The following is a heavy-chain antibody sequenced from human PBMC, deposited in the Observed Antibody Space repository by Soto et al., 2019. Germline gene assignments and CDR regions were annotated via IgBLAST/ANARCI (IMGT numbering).Heavy chain of an antibody. CDR1: GFSFSSYG. J-gene: IGHJ5*02. V-gene: IGHV3-48*02. D-gene: IGHD3-10*01. CDR2: ISSGGSTI. CDR3: ASTSLLGINWFDH. Sequence: XGSLRLSCAASGFSFSSYGMNWVRQAPGKGLEWVSYISSGGSTIFYADSVEGRFTISRDNAKNSLYLQMNSLRDEDTAVYYCASTSLLGINWFDHWGRGTLVTVSS.